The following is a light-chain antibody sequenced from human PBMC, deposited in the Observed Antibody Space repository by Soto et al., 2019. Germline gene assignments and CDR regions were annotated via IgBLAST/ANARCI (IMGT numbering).Light chain of an antibody. V-gene: IGKV2-28*01. CDR3: MQGIQFFT. J-gene: IGKJ2*01. CDR1: QSLLHSNGFNF. CDR2: LGS. Sequence: DIVMTQSPLSLPVTPGEPASISCRSSQSLLHSNGFNFLDWYLQKPGQSPQLLIYLGSNRASGVPDRISGIGSGTDFTLKISRVEAEDVGVYYYMQGIQFFTFGQGTKLEIK.